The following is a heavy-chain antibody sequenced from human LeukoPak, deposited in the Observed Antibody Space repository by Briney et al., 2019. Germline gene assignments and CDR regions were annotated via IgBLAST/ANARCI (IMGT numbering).Heavy chain of an antibody. CDR3: ARPGLLWFGDPADDY. Sequence: KPSETLSLTCSVSGGSISSSSYYWGWIRQTPGKGLEWIGSIYYSRSTYYNPSLKSRVTISVDTSKNQFSLKLSSVTAADTAVYYCARPGLLWFGDPADDYRGQGTLVTVSS. CDR1: GGSISSSSYY. V-gene: IGHV4-39*01. CDR2: IYYSRST. D-gene: IGHD3-10*01. J-gene: IGHJ4*02.